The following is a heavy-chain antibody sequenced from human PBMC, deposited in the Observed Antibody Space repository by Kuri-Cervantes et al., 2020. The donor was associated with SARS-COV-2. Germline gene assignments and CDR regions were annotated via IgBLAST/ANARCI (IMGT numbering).Heavy chain of an antibody. CDR3: ARRTMPRGISDSFDV. CDR1: EYSFSLYW. D-gene: IGHD2-2*01. Sequence: GESLMISCKGSEYSFSLYWIAWVRQMPGKGLEWMGVIYPGDADTRYSPSFQGQVTMSVDESINTAYLQWSSLKASDTATYYCARRTMPRGISDSFDVWGQGKKV. CDR2: IYPGDADT. J-gene: IGHJ3*01. V-gene: IGHV5-51*01.